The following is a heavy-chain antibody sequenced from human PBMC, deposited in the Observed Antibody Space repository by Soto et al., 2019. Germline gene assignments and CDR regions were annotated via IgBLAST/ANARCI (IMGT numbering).Heavy chain of an antibody. CDR2: ISSSGGST. J-gene: IGHJ4*02. D-gene: IGHD2-21*02. CDR3: AKRLNTYYFDH. CDR1: GFTFSSYA. Sequence: EVQLLESGGGLVQPGGSLRLSCAASGFTFSSYAMSWVRQAPGKGLEWVSAISSSGGSTFHADSVKGRFTISRDNSQNPLYLQMKSLRAEDTAVYYCAKRLNTYYFDHWGQGTLVTVSS. V-gene: IGHV3-23*01.